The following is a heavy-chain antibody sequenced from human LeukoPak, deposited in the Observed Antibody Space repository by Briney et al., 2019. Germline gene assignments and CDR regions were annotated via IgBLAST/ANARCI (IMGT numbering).Heavy chain of an antibody. V-gene: IGHV3-7*01. J-gene: IGHJ4*02. Sequence: PGGSLRLSCAASGFTFSRSWMSWVRQAPGKGLEWVANIKEDGSEKYYVDSVKGRFSISRDNANNSLFLRMDSLRAEDTAVYYCARAEKWGQGILVTVSS. CDR3: ARAEK. CDR2: IKEDGSEK. CDR1: GFTFSRSW.